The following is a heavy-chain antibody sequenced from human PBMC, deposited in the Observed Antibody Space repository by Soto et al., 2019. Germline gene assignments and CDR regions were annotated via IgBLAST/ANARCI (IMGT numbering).Heavy chain of an antibody. CDR2: INAGNGNT. J-gene: IGHJ4*02. V-gene: IGHV1-3*01. CDR3: ARGPGGPDGPGDY. CDR1: GYTFTSYA. Sequence: QVKLVKPGAEVKKPGASVKVSCKASGYTFTSYAMHWVRQDPGQRLEWMGWINAGNGNTKYSQKFQGRVTITRDTSAGTAYMELSSLRSEDTAVYYCARGPGGPDGPGDYWGQGTLVTVSS. D-gene: IGHD2-15*01.